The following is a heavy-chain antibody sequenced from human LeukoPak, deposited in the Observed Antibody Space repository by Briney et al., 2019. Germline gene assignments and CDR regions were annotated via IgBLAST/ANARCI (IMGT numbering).Heavy chain of an antibody. V-gene: IGHV3-74*01. CDR1: GFTFSSYW. CDR3: IGSGGWPGY. J-gene: IGHJ4*02. CDR2: IASDGST. D-gene: IGHD1-26*01. Sequence: GGSLRLSCAASGFTFSSYWIHWVRQAPGKGLVWVSHIASDGSTVYADSVKGRFTISRDNAKDTVYLQMNSLRVEDTAVYYCIGSGGWPGYWGQGTLVTVSS.